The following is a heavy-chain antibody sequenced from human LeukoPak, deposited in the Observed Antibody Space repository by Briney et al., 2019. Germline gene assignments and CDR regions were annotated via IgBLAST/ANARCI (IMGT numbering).Heavy chain of an antibody. Sequence: GASVKVSCKASGYSFTNYGITWIREAPGQGPEWLGWISGYNANAHYAQNVQGRVTLTTDTSTNTAYMELRGLTSDDTAMYYCARVGRGCSSNRCYWEDWFDPWGQGTLVIVSS. J-gene: IGHJ5*02. CDR1: GYSFTNYG. D-gene: IGHD2-2*01. V-gene: IGHV1-18*01. CDR2: ISGYNANA. CDR3: ARVGRGCSSNRCYWEDWFDP.